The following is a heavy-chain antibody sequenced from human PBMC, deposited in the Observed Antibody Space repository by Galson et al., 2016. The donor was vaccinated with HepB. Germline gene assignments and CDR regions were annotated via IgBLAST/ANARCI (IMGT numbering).Heavy chain of an antibody. CDR3: AREVVVIADGYHFFDF. V-gene: IGHV4-31*03. J-gene: IGHJ4*02. CDR2: IYHSGGT. D-gene: IGHD2-21*01. Sequence: TLSLTCTVSGGSISGSPYYWSWIRQHPGKGLEWIGYIYHSGGTYYNPSLKSRVKMSVDTSKNQFSLKLSSVTAADTAVYFCAREVVVIADGYHFFDFWGQGTLVTVSS. CDR1: GGSISGSPYY.